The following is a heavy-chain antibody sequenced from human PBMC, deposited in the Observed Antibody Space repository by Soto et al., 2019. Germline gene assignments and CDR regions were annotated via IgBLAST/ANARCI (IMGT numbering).Heavy chain of an antibody. D-gene: IGHD5-18*01. CDR3: ARELVDTAMPRFGNYYGMDV. J-gene: IGHJ6*02. CDR1: GGSVSSDSYY. V-gene: IGHV4-61*01. Sequence: LETLSLTCTVAGGSVSSDSYYWSWNRQPPGKGLEWIGYLYYSGSTNYNPSLKSRVTISIDTSKNQFSLKLRSVTAADAAVYYCARELVDTAMPRFGNYYGMDVWGQGTTVTVSS. CDR2: LYYSGST.